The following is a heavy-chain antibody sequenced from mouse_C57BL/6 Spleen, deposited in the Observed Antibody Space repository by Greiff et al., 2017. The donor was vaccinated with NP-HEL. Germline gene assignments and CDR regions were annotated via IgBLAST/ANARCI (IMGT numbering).Heavy chain of an antibody. CDR3: ARSDSYGSSYDWYFDV. D-gene: IGHD1-1*01. J-gene: IGHJ1*03. V-gene: IGHV14-2*01. Sequence: EVKLMESGAELVKPGASVKLSCTASGFNIKDYYMHWVKQRTEQGLEWIGRIDPEDGETKYAPKFQGKATITADTSSNTAYLQLSSLTSEDTAVYYGARSDSYGSSYDWYFDVWGTGTTVTVSS. CDR1: GFNIKDYY. CDR2: IDPEDGET.